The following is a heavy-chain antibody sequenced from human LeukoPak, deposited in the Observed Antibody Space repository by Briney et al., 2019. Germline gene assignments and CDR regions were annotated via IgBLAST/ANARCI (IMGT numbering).Heavy chain of an antibody. Sequence: PSETLSLTCTVSSGSISSYYWSWIRQPPGKGLEWIGYIYYIGSTNYNPSLKSRVTISVDTSKNQFSLKLSSVTAADTAVYYCARSMVRGVIWGFDYWGQGALVTVSS. V-gene: IGHV4-59*01. CDR1: SGSISSYY. J-gene: IGHJ4*02. CDR2: IYYIGST. D-gene: IGHD3-10*01. CDR3: ARSMVRGVIWGFDY.